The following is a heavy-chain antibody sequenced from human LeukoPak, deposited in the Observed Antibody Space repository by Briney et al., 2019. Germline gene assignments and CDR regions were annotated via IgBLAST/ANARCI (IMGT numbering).Heavy chain of an antibody. Sequence: SETLSLTCTVSGGSISSDYWSWIRQPAGKGLEWIGRIYTTGSTNYSPSLKSRVTISVDTSKNQFSLKLSSVTAADTAVYYCARRGTGYNAIDYWGQGTLVTVSS. CDR1: GGSISSDY. J-gene: IGHJ4*02. CDR3: ARRGTGYNAIDY. D-gene: IGHD3/OR15-3a*01. CDR2: IYTTGST. V-gene: IGHV4-4*07.